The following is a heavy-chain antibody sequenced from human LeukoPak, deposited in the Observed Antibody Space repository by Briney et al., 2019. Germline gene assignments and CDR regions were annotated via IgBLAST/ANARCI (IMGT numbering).Heavy chain of an antibody. Sequence: SETLSLTCTVSGGSISSSSYYWGWIRQPPGKGLEWIGSIYYSGSTYYNPSLKSRVTISVDTSKNQFSLKLSSATAADTAVYYCARGILVTVYAAFDYWGQGTLVTVSS. CDR3: ARGILVTVYAAFDY. CDR1: GGSISSSSYY. CDR2: IYYSGST. J-gene: IGHJ4*02. V-gene: IGHV4-39*01. D-gene: IGHD2-8*01.